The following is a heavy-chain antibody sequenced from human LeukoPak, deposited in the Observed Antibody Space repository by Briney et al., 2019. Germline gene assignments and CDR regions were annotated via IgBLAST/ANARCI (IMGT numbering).Heavy chain of an antibody. V-gene: IGHV4-39*07. CDR1: GGSISSSSYY. D-gene: IGHD5-18*01. CDR3: ARVQGSYGYPGAVDY. J-gene: IGHJ4*02. CDR2: IYYSGST. Sequence: SVTLSLTCTVSGGSISSSSYYWGWIRQPPGKGLEWIGSIYYSGSTYYNPSLKSRVTISVDTSKNQFSLKLSSVTAADTAVYYCARVQGSYGYPGAVDYWGQGTLVTVSS.